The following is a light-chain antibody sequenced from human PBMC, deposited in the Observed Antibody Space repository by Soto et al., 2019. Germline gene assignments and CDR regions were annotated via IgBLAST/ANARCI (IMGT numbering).Light chain of an antibody. CDR1: QSFSSSY. J-gene: IGKJ3*01. CDR2: GAS. V-gene: IGKV3-20*01. CDR3: QHYGSALFT. Sequence: EIVLTQSPVTLSLSPGERATLSCRASQSFSSSYLAWYQQKPGQAPRLLIYGASSRATGIPDRFSGSGSGTDFTLTISRLEPEDFAVYYCQHYGSALFTFGPGTKVDIK.